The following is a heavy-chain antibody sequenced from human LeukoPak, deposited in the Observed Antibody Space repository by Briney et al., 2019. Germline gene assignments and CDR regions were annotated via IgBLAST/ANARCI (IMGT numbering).Heavy chain of an antibody. CDR1: GGSISRYY. Sequence: PSETLSLTCTVSGGSISRYYWSWIRQPPGKGLEWIGYIYYSGSTNYNPSPKSRVTISVDTSNNQFSLKLSSVTAADTAVYYCARGSGSGSYFDYWGQGTLVTVSS. V-gene: IGHV4-59*01. J-gene: IGHJ4*02. CDR3: ARGSGSGSYFDY. D-gene: IGHD3-10*01. CDR2: IYYSGST.